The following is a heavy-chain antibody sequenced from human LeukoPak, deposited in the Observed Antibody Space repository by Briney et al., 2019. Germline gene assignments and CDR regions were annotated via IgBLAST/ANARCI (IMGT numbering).Heavy chain of an antibody. CDR2: ISGSAHKI. CDR3: AGRVTGYSSGYVY. D-gene: IGHD5-18*01. V-gene: IGHV3-23*01. Sequence: PGGSLRLSCVASRITFSNYAVSWVRQAPEKGLDWVSVISGSAHKIRYADSVKGRFAISRDNSENIVYLQMNNLRAEDTAVYYCAGRVTGYSSGYVYWGQGTLVTVSS. J-gene: IGHJ4*02. CDR1: RITFSNYA.